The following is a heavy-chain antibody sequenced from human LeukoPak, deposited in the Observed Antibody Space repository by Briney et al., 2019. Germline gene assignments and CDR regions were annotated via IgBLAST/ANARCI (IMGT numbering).Heavy chain of an antibody. Sequence: GRSLRLSCAASGFTFSNYIMHWVRQAPGKGLDWVAVILENGSNQYYADSVKGRFTISRDDSKNTLFLQMNSLRGEDTAMYYCARVGATIPGDYWGQGTLVTVSS. V-gene: IGHV3-30*04. CDR2: ILENGSNQ. CDR3: ARVGATIPGDY. J-gene: IGHJ4*02. CDR1: GFTFSNYI. D-gene: IGHD1-26*01.